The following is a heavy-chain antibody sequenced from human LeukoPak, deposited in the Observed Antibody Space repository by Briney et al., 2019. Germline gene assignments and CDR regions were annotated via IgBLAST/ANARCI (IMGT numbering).Heavy chain of an antibody. Sequence: PGGSLRLSCAASGFXFSSYSMNWVRQAPGKGLEWVSSISRSSSNIHYADSVKGRFTISRDNAKNSLYLQMNSLRAEDTAVYYCARDRVTTAGSWPEAFDIWGQGTMVTVSS. CDR1: GFXFSSYS. CDR2: ISRSSSNI. D-gene: IGHD6-13*01. CDR3: ARDRVTTAGSWPEAFDI. V-gene: IGHV3-21*01. J-gene: IGHJ3*02.